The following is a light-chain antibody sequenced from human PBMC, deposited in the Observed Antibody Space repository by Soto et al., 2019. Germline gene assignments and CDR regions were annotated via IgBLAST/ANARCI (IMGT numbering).Light chain of an antibody. Sequence: QSALTQPASVSGSPGQSITISCTGTSSDVGGYSYVSWYQQHPGKAPKLMIYEVTNRPSGVSYRFSGSKSGNTASLTISGLQAEDEADYYCTSYTGSSTLLLFGGGTKLTVL. J-gene: IGLJ2*01. CDR2: EVT. CDR1: SSDVGGYSY. V-gene: IGLV2-14*01. CDR3: TSYTGSSTLLL.